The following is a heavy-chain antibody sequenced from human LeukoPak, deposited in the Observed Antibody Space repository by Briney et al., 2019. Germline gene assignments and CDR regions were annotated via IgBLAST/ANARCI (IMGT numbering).Heavy chain of an antibody. V-gene: IGHV1-69*04. CDR1: GGTFSSYA. CDR2: IIPTLGIA. Sequence: GASVKASCKASGGTFSSYAISWVRQAPGQGLEWMGRIIPTLGIANYAQKFQGRVTITADKSTSTAYMELSSLRSEDTAVYYCARDRDYYGSGSYYYYGMDVWGQGTTVTVSS. CDR3: ARDRDYYGSGSYYYYGMDV. D-gene: IGHD3-10*01. J-gene: IGHJ6*02.